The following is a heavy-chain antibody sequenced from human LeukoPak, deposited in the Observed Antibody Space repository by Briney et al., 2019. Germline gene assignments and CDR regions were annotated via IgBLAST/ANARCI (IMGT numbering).Heavy chain of an antibody. Sequence: SETLSLTCTVSGGSISSSSYYWGWIRQPPGTGLEWIGSIYYSGSTYYNPSLKSRVTISVDTSTNQFSLKLSSVTAADTAVYYCARLGLYITYYYDSSGYRKDYWGQGTLVTVSS. CDR1: GGSISSSSYY. V-gene: IGHV4-39*01. CDR2: IYYSGST. CDR3: ARLGLYITYYYDSSGYRKDY. J-gene: IGHJ4*02. D-gene: IGHD3-22*01.